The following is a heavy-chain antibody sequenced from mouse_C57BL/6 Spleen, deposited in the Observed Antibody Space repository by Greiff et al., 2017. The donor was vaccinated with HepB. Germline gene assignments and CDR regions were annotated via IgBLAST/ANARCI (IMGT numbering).Heavy chain of an antibody. CDR2: IRSKSSNYAT. J-gene: IGHJ3*01. V-gene: IGHV10-3*01. D-gene: IGHD2-4*01. CDR1: GFTFNTYA. CDR3: VRSYDYDRGAWFAY. Sequence: EVQLQESGGGLVQPKGSLKLSCAASGFTFNTYAMHWVRQAPGKGLEWVARIRSKSSNYATYYADSVKDRFTISRDDSQSMLYLQMNNLKTEDTAMYYCVRSYDYDRGAWFAYWGQGTLVTVSA.